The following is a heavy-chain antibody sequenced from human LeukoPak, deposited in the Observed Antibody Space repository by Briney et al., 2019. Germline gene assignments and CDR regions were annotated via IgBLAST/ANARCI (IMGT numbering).Heavy chain of an antibody. CDR2: IYYSGST. CDR3: ARALALGQLLFDY. V-gene: IGHV4-59*01. D-gene: IGHD1-26*01. J-gene: IGHJ4*02. Sequence: NPSETLSLTCTVSGGSISSYYWSWIRQPPGKGLEWIGYIYYSGSTNYNPSLKSRVTISVDTSKNQFSLKLSSVTAADTAVYYCARALALGQLLFDYWGQGTLVTVSS. CDR1: GGSISSYY.